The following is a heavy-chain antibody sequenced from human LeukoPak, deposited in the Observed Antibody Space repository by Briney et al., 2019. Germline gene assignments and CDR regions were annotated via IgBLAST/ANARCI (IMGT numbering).Heavy chain of an antibody. Sequence: PGGSLRLSCAASGFSFSSYSMSWVRQAPGKGLEWVSYISSSSSTIYYADSVKGRFTISRDNTKNSLYLQMNSLRDEDTAVYYCAREQNIRGVIIIVDSWGQGTLVTVSS. J-gene: IGHJ4*02. V-gene: IGHV3-48*02. CDR2: ISSSSSTI. D-gene: IGHD3-10*01. CDR3: AREQNIRGVIIIVDS. CDR1: GFSFSSYS.